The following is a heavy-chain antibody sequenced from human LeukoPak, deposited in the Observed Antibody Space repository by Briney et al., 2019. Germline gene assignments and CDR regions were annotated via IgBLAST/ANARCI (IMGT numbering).Heavy chain of an antibody. CDR2: ISSSASST. CDR1: GVNFSTYA. D-gene: IGHD1-1*01. V-gene: IGHV3-48*01. CDR3: ATGPRDGTTGYSLS. J-gene: IGHJ5*02. Sequence: GGSLTLTCAASGVNFSTYAMSWVRQAPGKGLEWLSLISSSASSTHYADAVKGRFTIFRDKTKGSLYLQMNSLGADDTGLYYCATGPRDGTTGYSLSWGQGTLVTVSS.